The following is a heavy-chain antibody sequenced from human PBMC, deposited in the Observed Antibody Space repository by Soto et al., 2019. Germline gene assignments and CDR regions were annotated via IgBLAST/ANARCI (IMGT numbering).Heavy chain of an antibody. CDR1: GFTFSSYA. CDR2: ISYDGSNK. Sequence: GGSLRLSCAASGFTFSSYAMHWVRQAPGKGLEWVAVISYDGSNKYYADSVKGRFTISRDNSKNTLYLQMNSLRAEDTAVYYCARAFPAVRWLVNGMDVWGQGTTVTVSS. CDR3: ARAFPAVRWLVNGMDV. V-gene: IGHV3-30-3*01. J-gene: IGHJ6*02. D-gene: IGHD4-17*01.